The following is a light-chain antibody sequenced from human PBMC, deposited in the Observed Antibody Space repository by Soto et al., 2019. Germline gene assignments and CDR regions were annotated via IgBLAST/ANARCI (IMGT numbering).Light chain of an antibody. J-gene: IGKJ1*01. Sequence: DIQMTQSPSTLSASVGDRVTITCRASQTSNWLAWYQQKPGKAPKLLIYKASRLESGVPSRFSGSGSGTEFPLTISSLQPDDFATYYCQQYNNYSPRTFGQGTKVEIK. CDR1: QTSNW. CDR3: QQYNNYSPRT. CDR2: KAS. V-gene: IGKV1-5*03.